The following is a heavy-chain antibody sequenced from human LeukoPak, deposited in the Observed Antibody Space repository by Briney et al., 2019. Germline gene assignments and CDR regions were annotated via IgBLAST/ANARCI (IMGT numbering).Heavy chain of an antibody. D-gene: IGHD3-22*01. V-gene: IGHV3-21*01. CDR2: ISSSSSYI. CDR1: GFTFSSYS. J-gene: IGHJ4*02. Sequence: TGGSLRLSCAASGFTFSSYSMNWVRQAPGKGLEWVSSISSSSSYIYYADSVKGRFTISRDNAKNSLYLQMNSLRAEDTAVYYCARGNYYDSSGHDYWGQGTLVTVSS. CDR3: ARGNYYDSSGHDY.